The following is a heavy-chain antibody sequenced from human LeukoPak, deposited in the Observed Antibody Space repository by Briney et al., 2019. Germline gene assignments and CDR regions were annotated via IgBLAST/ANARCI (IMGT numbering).Heavy chain of an antibody. D-gene: IGHD5-18*01. CDR3: ARRGYSYGDFDY. Sequence: PGGSLRLSCAASGFTFSDHYMDWVRQAPGKGLEWVGRTRNKANSYTTEYAASVKGRFTIPRDDSKNSLYPQMNSLKTEDTAVYYCARRGYSYGDFDYWGQGTLVTVSS. J-gene: IGHJ4*02. CDR1: GFTFSDHY. CDR2: TRNKANSYTT. V-gene: IGHV3-72*01.